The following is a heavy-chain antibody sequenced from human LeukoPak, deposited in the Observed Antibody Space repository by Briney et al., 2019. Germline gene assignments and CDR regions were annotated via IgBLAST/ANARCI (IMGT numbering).Heavy chain of an antibody. CDR2: ISGSGGST. V-gene: IGHV3-23*01. D-gene: IGHD2-2*01. CDR3: AKFFGYCSSTSCSTGTFDY. CDR1: GFTFSSYA. J-gene: IGHJ4*02. Sequence: PGGSLRLSCAASGFTFSSYAMSWVRQAPGKGLEWVSGISGSGGSTYYADSVKGRFTISRDNSKNTLYLQMNSLRAEDTAVYYCAKFFGYCSSTSCSTGTFDYWGQGTLVTVSS.